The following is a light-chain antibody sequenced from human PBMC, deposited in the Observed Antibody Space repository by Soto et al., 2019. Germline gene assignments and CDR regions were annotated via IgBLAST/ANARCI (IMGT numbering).Light chain of an antibody. CDR2: GAS. J-gene: IGKJ1*01. V-gene: IGKV3-20*01. CDR1: QSISSSY. CDR3: QQSDDSPGT. Sequence: VFTHSPGALSLSTGDRSALSCRASQSISSSYLAWYQQKPGQAPRLLIYGASNRATAIPDRFSGSGSGTDFTLTISRLEPEDFAVYYCQQSDDSPGTFGQGTKVDIK.